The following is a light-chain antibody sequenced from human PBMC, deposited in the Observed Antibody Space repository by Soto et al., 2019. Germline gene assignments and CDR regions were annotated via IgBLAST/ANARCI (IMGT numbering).Light chain of an antibody. CDR3: QQRSTWIT. V-gene: IGKV3-11*01. CDR1: QSVSSY. J-gene: IGKJ5*01. CDR2: GAS. Sequence: EVVLTQSPAALPLEPGERATLSCRASQSVSSYLAWYQQKPGQAPRLLISGASSRATGIPDRFTGSGSETAFTLTISRLEPEDFAVYYCQQRSTWITFGQGTRLEIK.